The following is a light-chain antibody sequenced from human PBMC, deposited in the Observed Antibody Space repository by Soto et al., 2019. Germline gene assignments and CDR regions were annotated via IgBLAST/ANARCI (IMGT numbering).Light chain of an antibody. Sequence: QSALTQPPSVSGAPGQRVNISCTGSSSNIGAGYDVHWYQHLPGTAPKLLIYGNNWRPSGVPDRFSGSKSGTSASLAITGLQPEDEADYYCQSYDTSLSDSAVFGGGTKVTVL. CDR1: SSNIGAGYD. J-gene: IGLJ7*01. CDR2: GNN. CDR3: QSYDTSLSDSAV. V-gene: IGLV1-40*01.